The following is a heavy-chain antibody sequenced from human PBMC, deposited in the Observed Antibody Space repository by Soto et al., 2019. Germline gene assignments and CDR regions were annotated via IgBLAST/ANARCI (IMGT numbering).Heavy chain of an antibody. V-gene: IGHV4-34*01. CDR1: GGSFSGYY. D-gene: IGHD6-6*01. Sequence: LPETLSLTCAVYGGSFSGYYWSWIRQPPGKGLEWIGEINHSGSTNYNPSLKSRVTISVDTSKNQFSLKLSSVTAADTAVYYCARAKSKAARPGPVRPVGYYFDYWGQGTLVTVSS. CDR3: ARAKSKAARPGPVRPVGYYFDY. CDR2: INHSGST. J-gene: IGHJ4*02.